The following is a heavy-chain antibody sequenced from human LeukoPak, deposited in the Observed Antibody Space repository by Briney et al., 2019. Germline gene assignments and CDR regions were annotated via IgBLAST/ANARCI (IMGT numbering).Heavy chain of an antibody. CDR3: ARGDTIFGVVITLSYGMDV. CDR2: MNPNSGNT. CDR1: GYTFTSYD. V-gene: IGHV1-8*01. Sequence: ASVKVSCKASGYTFTSYDINWVRQATGQGLEWMGWMNPNSGNTGYAQKFQGRVTMTRNTSISTAYMELSSLRSEDTAVYYYARGDTIFGVVITLSYGMDVWGQGTTVTVSS. D-gene: IGHD3-3*01. J-gene: IGHJ6*02.